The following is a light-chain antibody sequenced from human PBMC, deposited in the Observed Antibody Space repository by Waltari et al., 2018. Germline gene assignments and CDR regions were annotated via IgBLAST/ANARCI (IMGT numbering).Light chain of an antibody. V-gene: IGKV1-13*02. CDR1: QGISSA. J-gene: IGKJ5*01. CDR3: QQFNSFPIT. CDR2: DVF. Sequence: AVQLTQSPSSLSASVGDRVPLTCRASQGISSALAWYQQKPGKAPKVLIYDVFSLESGVPSRFRGSGSGTDFTLTISNLQPEDFATYYCQQFNSFPITFGRGTRLDIK.